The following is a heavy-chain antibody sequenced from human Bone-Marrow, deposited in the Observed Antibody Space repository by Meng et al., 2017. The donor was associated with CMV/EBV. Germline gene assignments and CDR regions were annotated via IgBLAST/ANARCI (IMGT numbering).Heavy chain of an antibody. CDR1: GFTFSSYS. Sequence: GESLKISCAASGFTFSSYSMNWVRQAPGKGLEWVSSISSSSSYIYYADSVKGRFTISRDNAKNSLYLQMNSLRAEDTAAYYCARGALNLALYNWFDPWGQGTLVTVSS. V-gene: IGHV3-21*01. CDR3: ARGALNLALYNWFDP. D-gene: IGHD3-9*01. J-gene: IGHJ5*02. CDR2: ISSSSSYI.